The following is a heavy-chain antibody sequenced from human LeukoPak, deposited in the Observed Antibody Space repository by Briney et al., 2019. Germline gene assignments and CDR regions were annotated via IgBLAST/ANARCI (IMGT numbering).Heavy chain of an antibody. Sequence: SSETLSLTCTVSGGSISTYYWSWIRQPPGKGLEWIAYIDYSASTNYNPSLKSRVTISVDTSKNQFSLKLSSVTAADTAVYFCASPRGDDSGGYYTWYFHHWGQGILVTVSS. CDR1: GGSISTYY. CDR2: IDYSAST. CDR3: ASPRGDDSGGYYTWYFHH. D-gene: IGHD3-22*01. V-gene: IGHV4-59*08. J-gene: IGHJ1*01.